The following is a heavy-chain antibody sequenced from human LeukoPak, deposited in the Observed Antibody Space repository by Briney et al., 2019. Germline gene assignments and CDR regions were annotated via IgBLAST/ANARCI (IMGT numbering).Heavy chain of an antibody. Sequence: SETLSLTCTVSGGSISSGDYYWSWIRQPPGKGLERIGYIYYSGSTYYNPSLKSRVTISVDTSKNQFSLKLSSVTAADTAVYYCARVGGYYSFDYWGQGTLVTVSS. J-gene: IGHJ4*02. CDR3: ARVGGYYSFDY. CDR1: GGSISSGDYY. D-gene: IGHD3-3*01. V-gene: IGHV4-30-4*01. CDR2: IYYSGST.